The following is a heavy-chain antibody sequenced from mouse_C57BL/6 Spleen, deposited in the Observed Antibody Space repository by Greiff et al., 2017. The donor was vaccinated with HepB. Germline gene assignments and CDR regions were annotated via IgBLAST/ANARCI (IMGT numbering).Heavy chain of an antibody. V-gene: IGHV1-61*01. CDR2: IYPSDSET. Sequence: QVQLQQPGAELVRPGSSVKLSCKASGYTFTSYWIDWVKQRPGQGLEWIGNIYPSDSETHYNQKFKDKATLTVDKSSSTAYMQRSSLTSEDSAVYYSAQGVITVDVFGYWGQGATLSVSP. D-gene: IGHD1-1*01. J-gene: IGHJ2*01. CDR1: GYTFTSYW. CDR3: AQGVITVDVFGY.